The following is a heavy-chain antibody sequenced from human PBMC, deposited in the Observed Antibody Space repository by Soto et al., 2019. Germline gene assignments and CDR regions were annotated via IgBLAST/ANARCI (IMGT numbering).Heavy chain of an antibody. CDR1: GFNLSDYY. CDR3: ARSKRGVHDYYYYYGMDL. J-gene: IGHJ6*02. V-gene: IGHV3-11*01. Sequence: PVRSLRLSCAASGFNLSDYYMSWIRQAPGKGLEWVSYISNSGDTIYYADSVQGRFTISRDNAKNSLYLQMNSLRAADTAMYFCARSKRGVHDYYYYYGMDLWGQGTTVTVSS. D-gene: IGHD3-16*01. CDR2: ISNSGDTI.